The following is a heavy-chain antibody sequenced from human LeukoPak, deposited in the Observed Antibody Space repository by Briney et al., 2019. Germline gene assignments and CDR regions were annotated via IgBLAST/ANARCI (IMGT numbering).Heavy chain of an antibody. CDR3: AKGRSGIAAAGLNY. CDR1: GFTFSTYA. V-gene: IGHV3-23*01. D-gene: IGHD6-13*01. Sequence: GGSLRLSCAASGFTFSTYAMSWVRQAPGKGLEWVSAISGSGGSTYYADSVKGRFTISRDNSKNTLYLQMNSLRAEDTAVYYCAKGRSGIAAAGLNYWGQGTLVTVSS. J-gene: IGHJ4*02. CDR2: ISGSGGST.